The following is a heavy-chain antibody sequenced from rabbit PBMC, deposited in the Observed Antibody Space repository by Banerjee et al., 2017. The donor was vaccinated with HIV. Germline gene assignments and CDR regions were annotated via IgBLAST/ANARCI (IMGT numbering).Heavy chain of an antibody. CDR2: VYTGSSGST. CDR1: GLDFSNSYW. J-gene: IGHJ4*01. CDR3: ARDLAGVIGWNFSL. D-gene: IGHD4-1*01. Sequence: QEQLEESGGGLVQPEGSLTLTCKASGLDFSNSYWICWVRQAPGKGLEWIACVYTGSSGSTDYASWAKGRFTISKTSSTTVTLQMSRLTAADTATYFCARDLAGVIGWNFSLWGPGTLVTVS. V-gene: IGHV1S45*01.